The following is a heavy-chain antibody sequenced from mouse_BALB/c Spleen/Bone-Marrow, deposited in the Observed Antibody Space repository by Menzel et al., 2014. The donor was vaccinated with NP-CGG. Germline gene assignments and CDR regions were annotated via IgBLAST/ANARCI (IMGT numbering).Heavy chain of an antibody. Sequence: VMLVESGPGLVAPSQSLSITCTVSGFSLTSYGVHWVRQPPGKGLEWLGVIWAGGSTNYNSALTSRLSISKDNSKSQVFLKMNSLQTDDTAMYYCARDSWDAWYFDVWGAGTTVTVSS. CDR1: GFSLTSYG. J-gene: IGHJ1*01. CDR2: IWAGGST. V-gene: IGHV2-9*02. D-gene: IGHD4-1*01. CDR3: ARDSWDAWYFDV.